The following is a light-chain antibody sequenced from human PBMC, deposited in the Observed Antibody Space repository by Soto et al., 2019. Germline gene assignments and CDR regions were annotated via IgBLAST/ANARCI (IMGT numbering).Light chain of an antibody. V-gene: IGLV1-40*01. Sequence: QSVLTQPPSVSGAPGQRVTISCTGSSSNIGAGYDVHWYQQLPGTPPKLLIYGNNNRPSGVPDRFSGSKSGTSAYLAITGLQTEDEADYYCQSYDSSLSGSVFGGGTKLTVL. CDR2: GNN. CDR1: SSNIGAGYD. CDR3: QSYDSSLSGSV. J-gene: IGLJ2*01.